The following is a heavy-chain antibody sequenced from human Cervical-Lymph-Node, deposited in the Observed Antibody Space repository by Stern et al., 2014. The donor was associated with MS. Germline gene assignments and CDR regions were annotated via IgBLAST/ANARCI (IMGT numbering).Heavy chain of an antibody. CDR1: GYTFLNHG. CDR3: ARDFEVGATARVATARVIDF. D-gene: IGHD1-26*01. Sequence: QVQLVQSGAAVMQPGASVKVSCKASGYTFLNHGITWVRQAPGQGLEWMGWISAYNGNTNYAQKLQGRVTMTTDTSTSTAYMELRSLRSDDTAVYYCARDFEVGATARVATARVIDFWGQGTLVTVSS. V-gene: IGHV1-18*01. CDR2: ISAYNGNT. J-gene: IGHJ4*02.